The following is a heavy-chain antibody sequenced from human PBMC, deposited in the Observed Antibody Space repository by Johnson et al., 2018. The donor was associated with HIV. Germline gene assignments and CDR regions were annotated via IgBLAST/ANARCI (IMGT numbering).Heavy chain of an antibody. V-gene: IGHV3-30-3*01. J-gene: IGHJ3*02. CDR2: LSYDGSNK. CDR3: ARERGYFGNPAFDI. CDR1: GFTFSSYA. D-gene: IGHD4-23*01. Sequence: VQLVESGGALVQPGGSLRLSCTASGFTFSSYALHWVRQAPGKGLEWVAVLSYDGSNKFYADSVKGRFTISRDNSKNTLYLQMNSLRTEDTAMYYCARERGYFGNPAFDIWGQGTMVTVSS.